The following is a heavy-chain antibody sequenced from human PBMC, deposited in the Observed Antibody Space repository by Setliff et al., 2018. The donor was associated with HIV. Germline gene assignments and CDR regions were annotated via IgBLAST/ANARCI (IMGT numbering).Heavy chain of an antibody. CDR3: ARGLGSSSGFN. J-gene: IGHJ4*02. CDR2: INHSGST. CDR1: GRSFSGYY. Sequence: PSETLSLTCAVYGRSFSGYYWNWIRQSPGKGLEWIGEINHSGSTNYNPSLKSRVTISVDTSKNQFSLKLSSVTAADTAVYYCARGLGSSSGFNWGQGTLVTVS. V-gene: IGHV4-34*01. D-gene: IGHD6-6*01.